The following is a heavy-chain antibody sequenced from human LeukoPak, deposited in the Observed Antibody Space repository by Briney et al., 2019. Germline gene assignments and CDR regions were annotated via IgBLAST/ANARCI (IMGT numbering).Heavy chain of an antibody. CDR1: GFTFSSYA. CDR3: AKETYYYDSSGYYSLYFDY. CDR2: ISGSGGST. D-gene: IGHD3-22*01. Sequence: GGSLRLSCAASGFTFSSYAMSWVRQAPGKGLEWVSAISGSGGSTYYADSVKGRFTISRDNSENTLYLQMNSLRAEDTAVYYCAKETYYYDSSGYYSLYFDYWGQGTLVTVSS. V-gene: IGHV3-23*01. J-gene: IGHJ4*02.